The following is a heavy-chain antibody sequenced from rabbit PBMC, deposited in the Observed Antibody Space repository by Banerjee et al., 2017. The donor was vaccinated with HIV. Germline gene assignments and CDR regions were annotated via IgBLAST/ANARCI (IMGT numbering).Heavy chain of an antibody. Sequence: QEQLEESGGGLVKPGGTLTLTCKASGIDFSNYYYMYWVRQAPGKGLELIAWIYIINGSTWYASWVNGRFTISRSTSLNTVDLKMTSLTAADTATYLCARDLAGAIGWNFYLWGPGTLVTVS. CDR1: GIDFSNYYY. V-gene: IGHV1S43*01. CDR3: ARDLAGAIGWNFYL. J-gene: IGHJ4*01. CDR2: IYIINGST. D-gene: IGHD5-1*01.